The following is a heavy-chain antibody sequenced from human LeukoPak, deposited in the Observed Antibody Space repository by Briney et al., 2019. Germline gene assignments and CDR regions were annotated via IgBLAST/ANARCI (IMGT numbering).Heavy chain of an antibody. D-gene: IGHD2-2*01. Sequence: GGSLRLSCAASGFTFSSYWMNWVRQAPGKGLEWVAVISYDGSNKYYADSVKGRFTISRDNSKNTLYLQMNSLRAEDTAVYYCAFSLDCSSTSCPFDYWGQGTLVTVSS. CDR3: AFSLDCSSTSCPFDY. J-gene: IGHJ4*02. V-gene: IGHV3-30*03. CDR2: ISYDGSNK. CDR1: GFTFSSYW.